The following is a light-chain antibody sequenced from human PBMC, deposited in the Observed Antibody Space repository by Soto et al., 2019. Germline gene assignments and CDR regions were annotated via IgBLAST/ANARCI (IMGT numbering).Light chain of an antibody. CDR2: DAS. J-gene: IGKJ1*01. CDR1: QSISSW. V-gene: IGKV1-5*01. CDR3: QQYSTFWT. Sequence: DIQMTQSPSTLSASVGDRVTITCRASQSISSWLAWYQQKPGKAPKLLIYDASSLESGVPSRFSGSGSGTEFTLTINGLQPDDFATYYCQQYSTFWTFGQGTKVDI.